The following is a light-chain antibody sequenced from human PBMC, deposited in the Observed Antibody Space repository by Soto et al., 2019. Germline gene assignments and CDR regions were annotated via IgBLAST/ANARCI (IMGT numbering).Light chain of an antibody. CDR2: GNS. J-gene: IGLJ3*02. CDR3: QSFDSSPNGFWV. V-gene: IGLV1-40*01. Sequence: QSVLTQPPSVSGAPGQRVTISCTGSSSNIGAGYDVHWYQQLPGTAPKLLIYGNSNRPSGVPDRFSGSKSGTSASLAITGLQAEDEADYYCQSFDSSPNGFWVSGGGTKLTVL. CDR1: SSNIGAGYD.